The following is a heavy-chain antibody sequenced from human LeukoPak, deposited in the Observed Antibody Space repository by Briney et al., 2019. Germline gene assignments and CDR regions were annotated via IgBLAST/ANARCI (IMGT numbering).Heavy chain of an antibody. V-gene: IGHV3-53*01. CDR1: GFNVNSYY. Sequence: PGGSLRLSCAASGFNVNSYYMSWVRQAPGRGLEWVSALSSGDNTHYADSVNGRFTISRDNSKNTLYLQLNSLRAEDTAVYYCANGPFPPSCWGQGTLVTVSS. J-gene: IGHJ4*02. CDR3: ANGPFPPSC. D-gene: IGHD2/OR15-2a*01. CDR2: LSSGDNT.